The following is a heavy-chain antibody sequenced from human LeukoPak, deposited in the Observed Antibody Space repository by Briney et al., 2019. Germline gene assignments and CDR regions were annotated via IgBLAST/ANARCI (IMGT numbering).Heavy chain of an antibody. CDR1: GYTFTGHY. CDR3: ARITDTLGYCSSTSCYSKLYFDY. J-gene: IGHJ4*02. Sequence: ASVKVSCKGSGYTFTGHYLHWVRQAPGQGLEWMGWINPNSGGTNYAQKFQGRVTMTRDTSISTAYMELSRLRSDDTAVYYCARITDTLGYCSSTSCYSKLYFDYWGQGTLVTVSS. CDR2: INPNSGGT. V-gene: IGHV1-2*02. D-gene: IGHD2-2*01.